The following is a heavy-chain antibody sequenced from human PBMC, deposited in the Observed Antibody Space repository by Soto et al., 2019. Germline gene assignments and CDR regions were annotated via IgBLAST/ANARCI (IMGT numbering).Heavy chain of an antibody. J-gene: IGHJ5*02. V-gene: IGHV4-31*03. D-gene: IGHD2-21*01. CDR2: IYATGAV. Sequence: PSGTLSLTCSVSGAALNSGNYYWSWIRQVPGKGLEWIGHIYATGAVDYNPSLRDRITISQDTSERQFSLNLRLVTAADTAVYYCARLRIATNNYKWFDPWGQGTLVTVSS. CDR3: ARLRIATNNYKWFDP. CDR1: GAALNSGNYY.